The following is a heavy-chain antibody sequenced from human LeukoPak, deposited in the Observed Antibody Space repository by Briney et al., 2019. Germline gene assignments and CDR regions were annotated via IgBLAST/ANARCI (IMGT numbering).Heavy chain of an antibody. CDR1: GGTFSSYA. J-gene: IGHJ4*02. D-gene: IGHD3-22*01. CDR3: ARGDYDSSGYYPSDY. V-gene: IGHV1-69*01. Sequence: SVKVSCKASGGTFSSYAISWVRQAPGQGLEWMGGIIPIFGTANYAQKFQGRVTITADESTSTAYMELSSLRSEDTAVYYCARGDYDSSGYYPSDYWGQGTLVTVSS. CDR2: IIPIFGTA.